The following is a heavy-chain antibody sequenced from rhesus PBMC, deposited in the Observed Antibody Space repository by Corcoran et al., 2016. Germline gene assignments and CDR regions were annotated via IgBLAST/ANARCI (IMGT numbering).Heavy chain of an antibody. CDR2: IYGSGSSP. CDR3: ASSPGYYWYFDL. D-gene: IGHD3-28*01. V-gene: IGHV4-169*02. J-gene: IGHJ2*01. Sequence: QLQLQESGPGLVKPSETLSVTCAVSGGSISSSYWSWIRQAPGKGLEWIGYIYGSGSSPNYNPSLKSRVTLSVYTSKNQLSLKLSSVTAADTAVYYCASSPGYYWYFDLWGPGTPITISS. CDR1: GGSISSSY.